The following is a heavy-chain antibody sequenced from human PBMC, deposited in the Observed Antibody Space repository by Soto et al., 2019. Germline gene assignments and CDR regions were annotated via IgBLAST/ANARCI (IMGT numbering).Heavy chain of an antibody. J-gene: IGHJ3*01. Sequence: EGQLLQPGGGLVQPGASLRLSCAASGFTFSSSGMSWVRQAPGKGLEWVSSIRISGDHRYYADSVKGRFTISRDNSKNPLNLQMSNLTAEDTALYYCANHVGFDFWGQVTRVGVSS. CDR1: GFTFSSSG. CDR2: IRISGDHR. V-gene: IGHV3-23*01. D-gene: IGHD3-16*01. CDR3: ANHVGFDF.